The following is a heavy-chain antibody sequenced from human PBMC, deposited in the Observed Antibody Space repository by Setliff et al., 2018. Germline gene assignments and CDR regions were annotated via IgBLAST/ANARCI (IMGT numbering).Heavy chain of an antibody. V-gene: IGHV1-46*01. Sequence: ASVKVSCKASGHTLTGYYMHWVRQAPGQGLEWMGIINPSGGRTSYAQKFQGRVTMSRDSSTNTLYLQMNSLRGEDTAVYYCAREALSYNSYLSTDYWGQGTLVTVSS. CDR1: GHTLTGYY. J-gene: IGHJ4*02. D-gene: IGHD3-10*01. CDR2: INPSGGRT. CDR3: AREALSYNSYLSTDY.